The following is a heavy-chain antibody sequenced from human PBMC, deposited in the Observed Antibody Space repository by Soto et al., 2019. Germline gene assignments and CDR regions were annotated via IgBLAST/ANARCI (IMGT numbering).Heavy chain of an antibody. CDR3: ARAALNWFDT. J-gene: IGHJ5*02. CDR2: IYYSGST. Sequence: SETLSLTCTVSGGSVSSGSYYGSWILHPPGKGLEWIGYIYYSGSTNYNPSLKSRVTISVDTSKNEFSLKMSSVTAADTAVYYCARAALNWFDTWGQGTLVTVSS. CDR1: GGSVSSGSYY. V-gene: IGHV4-61*01.